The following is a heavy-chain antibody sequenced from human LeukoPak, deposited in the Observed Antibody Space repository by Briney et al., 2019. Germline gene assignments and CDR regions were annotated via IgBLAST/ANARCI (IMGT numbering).Heavy chain of an antibody. Sequence: ASVKVSRKVSGYTLTELSMHWVRQAPGNGLEWMGGFDPEDGETIYAQKFQGRVTMTEDTSTDTAYMELSSLRSEDTAVYYCATDLKDLFRGFDPWGQGTLVTVSS. CDR2: FDPEDGET. CDR1: GYTLTELS. J-gene: IGHJ5*02. D-gene: IGHD3-10*01. CDR3: ATDLKDLFRGFDP. V-gene: IGHV1-24*01.